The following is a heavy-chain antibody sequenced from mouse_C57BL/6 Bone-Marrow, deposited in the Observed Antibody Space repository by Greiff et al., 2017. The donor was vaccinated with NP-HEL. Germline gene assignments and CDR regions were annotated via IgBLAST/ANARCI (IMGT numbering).Heavy chain of an antibody. Sequence: EVQLQESGGGLVQPGGSMKLSCVASGFTFSNYWMNWVRQSPEKGLEWVAQIRLKSDNYATHYAESVKGRFTISRDDSKSSVYLQMNNLRAEDTGIYYCTQFTTVVATRYFDVWGTGTTVTVSS. J-gene: IGHJ1*03. CDR3: TQFTTVVATRYFDV. V-gene: IGHV6-3*01. CDR1: GFTFSNYW. D-gene: IGHD1-1*01. CDR2: IRLKSDNYAT.